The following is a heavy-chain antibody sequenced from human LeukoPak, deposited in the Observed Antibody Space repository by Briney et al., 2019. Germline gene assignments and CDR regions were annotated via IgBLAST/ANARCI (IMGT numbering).Heavy chain of an antibody. CDR2: IRSKAYGGTT. Sequence: PGGSLRLSCTASGFTFGDYAMSWFRQAPGKGLEWVGFIRSKAYGGTTEYAAPVKGRFTISRDDSKSIAYLQMNSLKTEDTAVYYCTRAPMYYYDSSGYYYYYWGQGTLVTVSS. D-gene: IGHD3-22*01. V-gene: IGHV3-49*03. CDR1: GFTFGDYA. CDR3: TRAPMYYYDSSGYYYYY. J-gene: IGHJ4*02.